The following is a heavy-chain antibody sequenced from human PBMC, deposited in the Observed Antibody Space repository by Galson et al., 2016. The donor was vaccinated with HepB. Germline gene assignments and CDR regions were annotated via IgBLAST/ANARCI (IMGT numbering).Heavy chain of an antibody. D-gene: IGHD6-13*01. CDR3: ARVQQLGRIDP. Sequence: SETLSLTCSVSGGSISSFSHYWAWIRQPPGKGLEWIGSIHYSGSSNYSPSLKSRVTISVDTSKNQFSLKVTSVTAADTAVYYCARVQQLGRIDPWGQGALVSVSS. J-gene: IGHJ5*02. V-gene: IGHV4-39*01. CDR1: GGSISSFSHY. CDR2: IHYSGSS.